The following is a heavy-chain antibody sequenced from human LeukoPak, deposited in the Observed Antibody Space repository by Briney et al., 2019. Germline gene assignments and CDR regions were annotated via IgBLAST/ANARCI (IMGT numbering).Heavy chain of an antibody. CDR2: INPNSGGT. CDR3: ARVTRQIDGYNFIDY. V-gene: IGHV1-2*02. Sequence: ASVKVSCKASGYTFTGYYMHWVRQAPGQGLEWMGWINPNSGGTNYAQKFQGRVTMTRDTSTSTAYMELSSLRSDDTAVYYCARVTRQIDGYNFIDYWGQGTLVTVSS. J-gene: IGHJ4*02. CDR1: GYTFTGYY. D-gene: IGHD5-24*01.